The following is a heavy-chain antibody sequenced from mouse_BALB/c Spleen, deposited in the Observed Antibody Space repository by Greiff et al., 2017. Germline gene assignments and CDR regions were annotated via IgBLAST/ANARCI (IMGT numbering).Heavy chain of an antibody. D-gene: IGHD1-1*01. V-gene: IGHV1-84*02. CDR2: IYPGSGNT. CDR3: ARSVYYYGSSYYFDY. J-gene: IGHJ2*01. Sequence: LVESGPELVKPGASVKISCKASGYTFTDYYINWVKQKPGQGLEWIGWIYPGSGNTKYNEKFKGKATLTVDTSSSTAYMQLSSLTSEDTAVYFCARSVYYYGSSYYFDYWGQGTTLTVSS. CDR1: GYTFTDYY.